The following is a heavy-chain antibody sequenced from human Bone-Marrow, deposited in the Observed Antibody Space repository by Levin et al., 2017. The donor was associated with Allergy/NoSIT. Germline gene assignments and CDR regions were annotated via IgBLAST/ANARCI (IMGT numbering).Heavy chain of an antibody. V-gene: IGHV3-21*01. CDR1: EFTFSTST. Sequence: GGSLRLSCAASEFTFSTSTMNWVRQAPGKGLEWVSSITGSSNYISYADSVKGRFTISRDNAKNSLYLQMNSLRAEDTAVYYCAKRDLAAAGTKFDPWGQGTLVTVSS. D-gene: IGHD6-13*01. CDR3: AKRDLAAAGTKFDP. CDR2: ITGSSNYI. J-gene: IGHJ5*02.